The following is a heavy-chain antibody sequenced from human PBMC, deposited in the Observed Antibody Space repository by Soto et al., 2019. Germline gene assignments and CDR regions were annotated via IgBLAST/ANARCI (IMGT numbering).Heavy chain of an antibody. D-gene: IGHD6-19*01. CDR2: IRSKANSYAT. J-gene: IGHJ6*02. V-gene: IGHV3-73*02. CDR3: TRPPKQRLARGYYYYGMDV. Sequence: EVQLVESGGGLVQPGGSLKLSCAASGFTFSGSAMHWVRQASGKGLEWVGRIRSKANSYATAYAASVKGRFTISRDDSKNTAYLQMNSLKTEDTAVYYCTRPPKQRLARGYYYYGMDVWGQGTTVTVSS. CDR1: GFTFSGSA.